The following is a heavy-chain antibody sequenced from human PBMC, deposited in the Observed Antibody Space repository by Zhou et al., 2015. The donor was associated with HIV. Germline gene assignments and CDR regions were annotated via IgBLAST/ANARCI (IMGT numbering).Heavy chain of an antibody. V-gene: IGHV1-69*01. CDR3: ARVRVQWLPTNYYYYYMDV. J-gene: IGHJ6*03. CDR1: GGTFSSYA. Sequence: QVQLVQSGAEVKKPGSSVKVSCKASGGTFSSYAISWVRQAPGQGLEWMGGIIPIFGTANYAQKFQGRVTITADESTSTAYMELSSLRSEDTAVYYCARVRVQWLPTNYYYYYMDVWGKGTTVTVSS. CDR2: IIPIFGTA. D-gene: IGHD6-19*01.